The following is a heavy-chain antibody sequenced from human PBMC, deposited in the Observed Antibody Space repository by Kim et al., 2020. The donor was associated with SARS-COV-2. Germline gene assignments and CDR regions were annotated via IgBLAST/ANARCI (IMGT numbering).Heavy chain of an antibody. CDR3: ARDQPILRSDFFFSL. Sequence: DSVKGGFTISRDNSKTTLYLQMNSLGDEDTAVYYCARDQPILRSDFFFSLWGQRTLVTVSS. V-gene: IGHV3-66*01. D-gene: IGHD3-3*01. J-gene: IGHJ4*02.